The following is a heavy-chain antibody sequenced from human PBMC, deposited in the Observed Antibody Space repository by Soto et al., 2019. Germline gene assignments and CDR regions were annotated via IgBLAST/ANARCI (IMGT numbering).Heavy chain of an antibody. Sequence: GGSLRLSCEASGFTISECSMNWVRQAPGKGLEWLAYITIRSGNVLYADSVRGRFTISADNAENSVILQMNSLRDEDSAVYFCVRDRDLYRDMFHADLWGQGTLVTVSS. CDR2: ITIRSGNV. D-gene: IGHD3-10*02. J-gene: IGHJ4*01. CDR1: GFTISECS. V-gene: IGHV3-48*02. CDR3: VRDRDLYRDMFHADL.